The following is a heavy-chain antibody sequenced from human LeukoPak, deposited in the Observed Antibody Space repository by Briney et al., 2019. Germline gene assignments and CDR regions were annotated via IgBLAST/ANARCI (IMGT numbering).Heavy chain of an antibody. CDR1: GRSFSGYY. CDR3: ARRSYNSPFRY. J-gene: IGHJ4*02. D-gene: IGHD5-24*01. CDR2: INHSGST. V-gene: IGHV4-34*01. Sequence: SETLSLTCAVYGRSFSGYYWSWIRQPPGKGLEWIGEINHSGSTNYNPSLKSRVTISVDTSKNHFSLNLRSVTAADTAVYYCARRSYNSPFRYWGQGTPVTVSS.